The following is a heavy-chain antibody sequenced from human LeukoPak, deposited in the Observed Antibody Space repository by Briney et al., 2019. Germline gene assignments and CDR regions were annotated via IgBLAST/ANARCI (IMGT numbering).Heavy chain of an antibody. D-gene: IGHD2-2*01. V-gene: IGHV1-18*01. CDR3: ARDTGYCSSTSCSGRPGGYMDV. CDR1: GYTFTSYG. Sequence: ASVKVSCKASGYTFTSYGISWVRQAPGQGLEWMGWISAYNGNTNYAQKLQGRVTMTTDTPTSTAYMELRSLRSDDTAVYYCARDTGYCSSTSCSGRPGGYMDVWGKGTTVTVSS. CDR2: ISAYNGNT. J-gene: IGHJ6*03.